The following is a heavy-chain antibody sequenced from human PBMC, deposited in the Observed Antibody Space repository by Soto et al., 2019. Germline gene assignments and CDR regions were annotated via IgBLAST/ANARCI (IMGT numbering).Heavy chain of an antibody. V-gene: IGHV3-48*04. J-gene: IGHJ4*02. CDR1: GFTFSSYS. Sequence: GGSLRLSCAASGFTFSSYSMNWVRQAPGKGLEWVSYISSSGSTIYYADSVKGRFTISRDNAKNSLYLQMNSLRAEDTAVYYCARDSETYYYGSGSPAFDYWGQGTLVTVSS. CDR2: ISSSGSTI. D-gene: IGHD3-10*01. CDR3: ARDSETYYYGSGSPAFDY.